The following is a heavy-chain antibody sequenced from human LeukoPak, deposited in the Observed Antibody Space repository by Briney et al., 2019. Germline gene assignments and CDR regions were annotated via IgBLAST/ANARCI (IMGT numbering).Heavy chain of an antibody. J-gene: IGHJ4*02. CDR3: ARDSMVRGVDY. Sequence: SETLSLTCTVSGGSISSYYWSWIRQPPGKGLEWIGYIYYSGSTNYNPSLKSRVTISVDTSKNQFSLKLSSVTAADTAVYYCARDSMVRGVDYWGQGTLVTVSS. CDR1: GGSISSYY. V-gene: IGHV4-59*01. D-gene: IGHD3-10*01. CDR2: IYYSGST.